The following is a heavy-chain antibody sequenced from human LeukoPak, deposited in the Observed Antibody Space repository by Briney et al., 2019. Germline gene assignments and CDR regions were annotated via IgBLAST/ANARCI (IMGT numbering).Heavy chain of an antibody. CDR2: MNPNSGNT. J-gene: IGHJ3*02. V-gene: IGHV1-8*03. CDR1: GYTFTSYD. CDR3: ASGGITVVTNDAFDI. D-gene: IGHD4-23*01. Sequence: GASVKVSCKASGYTFTSYDINWVRQATGQGLEWMGWMNPNSGNTGYAQKFQGRVTITRNTSISTAYMELSSLRSEDTAVYYCASGGITVVTNDAFDIWGQGTMVTVSS.